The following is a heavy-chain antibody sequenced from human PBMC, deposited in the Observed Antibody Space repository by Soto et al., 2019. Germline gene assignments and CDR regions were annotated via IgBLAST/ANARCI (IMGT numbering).Heavy chain of an antibody. D-gene: IGHD2-15*01. Sequence: QPGGSLRLSCAASGFTFSSYGMHWVRQAPGKGLGWLAVIWYDGSNKYYADSVKGRFTISRDNSKNTLYLQMNSLRAEDTAVYYCARESGGSCYYWDQGTLVAVSS. V-gene: IGHV3-33*01. CDR2: IWYDGSNK. J-gene: IGHJ4*02. CDR3: ARESGGSCYY. CDR1: GFTFSSYG.